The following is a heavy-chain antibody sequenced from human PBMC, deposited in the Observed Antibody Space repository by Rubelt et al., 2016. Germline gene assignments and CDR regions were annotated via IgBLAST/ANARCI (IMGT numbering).Heavy chain of an antibody. J-gene: IGHJ3*02. D-gene: IGHD1-1*01. CDR3: ARDQLALYAFDI. Sequence: QVQLVQSGAEVKKPGASVKVSCKASGYTFTSYGISWVRQAPGQGLEWMGWISAYDGNTNYAPKIQGRVTMTTDTSTSTAYMELRSLRSDDTAVYFCARDQLALYAFDIWGQGTMVTVSS. CDR1: GYTFTSYG. CDR2: ISAYDGNT. V-gene: IGHV1-18*01.